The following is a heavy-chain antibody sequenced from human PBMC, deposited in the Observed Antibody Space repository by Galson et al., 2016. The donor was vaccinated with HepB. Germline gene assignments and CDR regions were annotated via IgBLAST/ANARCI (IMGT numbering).Heavy chain of an antibody. CDR1: GGSLSGHY. V-gene: IGHV4-34*01. Sequence: SETLSLTCAVSGGSLSGHYCTWIRQPPGRGLEWIGEIHRSGNTNYSPSPGSRVSISEDRSQNTVSLRLNSVTAADTAIYYCAASLWFGLHLEYWGQGALVTVSS. CDR2: IHRSGNT. D-gene: IGHD3-10*01. CDR3: AASLWFGLHLEY. J-gene: IGHJ4*02.